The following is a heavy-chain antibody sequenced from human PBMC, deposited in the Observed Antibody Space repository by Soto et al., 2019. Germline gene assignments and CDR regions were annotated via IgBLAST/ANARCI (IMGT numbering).Heavy chain of an antibody. CDR3: ARVGVLLWFGELFDWFDP. Sequence: GASVKVSCKASGYTFTSYGISWVRQAPGQGLEWMGWISAYNGNTNYAQKLQGRVTMTTDTSTSTAYMELRSLRSDDTAVYYCARVGVLLWFGELFDWFDPWGQGTLVTVSS. D-gene: IGHD3-10*01. CDR1: GYTFTSYG. CDR2: ISAYNGNT. V-gene: IGHV1-18*01. J-gene: IGHJ5*02.